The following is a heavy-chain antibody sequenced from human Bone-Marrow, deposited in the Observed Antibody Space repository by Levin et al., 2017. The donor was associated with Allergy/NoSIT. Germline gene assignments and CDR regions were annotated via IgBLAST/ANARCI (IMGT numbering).Heavy chain of an antibody. CDR3: ARDQSPTEGSGWRAYFDL. D-gene: IGHD6-19*01. CDR1: GGSVNSFSDY. V-gene: IGHV4-61*01. J-gene: IGHJ2*01. Sequence: PGGSLRLSCTVSGGSVNSFSDYWSWIRQSPGKGLEWIGYIYYNGHTNYNPSLKSRVSISLDTSKSQFSLILSSVTAADTAVYYCARDQSPTEGSGWRAYFDLWGRGTLVIVSS. CDR2: IYYNGHT.